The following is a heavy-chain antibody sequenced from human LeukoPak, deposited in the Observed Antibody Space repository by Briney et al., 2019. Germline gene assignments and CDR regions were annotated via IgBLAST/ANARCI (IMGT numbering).Heavy chain of an antibody. CDR3: ARDLDVLRYFDWNPAVDY. Sequence: GGSLRLSCAASGFTFSSYGMHWVRQAPGKGLEWVAVIWYDGSNKYYADSVKGRFTISRDNSKNTLYLQMNSLRAEDTAVYYCARDLDVLRYFDWNPAVDYWGQGTLVTVSS. D-gene: IGHD3-9*01. J-gene: IGHJ4*02. CDR2: IWYDGSNK. CDR1: GFTFSSYG. V-gene: IGHV3-33*01.